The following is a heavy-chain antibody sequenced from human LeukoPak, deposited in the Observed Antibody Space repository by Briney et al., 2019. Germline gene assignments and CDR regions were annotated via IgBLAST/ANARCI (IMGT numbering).Heavy chain of an antibody. CDR3: ASDTAMVKFDY. Sequence: SETLSFTCAVYGGSFSGYYWSWIRQPPGKGLEWIGEINHSGSTNYNPSLKSRVTISVDTSKNQFSLKLSSVTAADTAVYYCASDTAMVKFDYWGQGTLVTVSS. D-gene: IGHD5-18*01. CDR1: GGSFSGYY. V-gene: IGHV4-34*01. CDR2: INHSGST. J-gene: IGHJ4*02.